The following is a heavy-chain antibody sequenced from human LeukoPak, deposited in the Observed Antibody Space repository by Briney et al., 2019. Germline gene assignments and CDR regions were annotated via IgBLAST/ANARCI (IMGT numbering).Heavy chain of an antibody. J-gene: IGHJ3*02. CDR3: ARHHSHQFDI. V-gene: IGHV4-39*01. Sequence: SETLSLTCTVSGGSISSSNYYWGWIRQPPGKGLEWIGTIYYSGNTFHNPSLKSRVTISVGTSKNQFSLKLSSVTAADTAVYYCARHHSHQFDIWGRGIMVIVSS. CDR1: GGSISSSNYY. CDR2: IYYSGNT. D-gene: IGHD4-11*01.